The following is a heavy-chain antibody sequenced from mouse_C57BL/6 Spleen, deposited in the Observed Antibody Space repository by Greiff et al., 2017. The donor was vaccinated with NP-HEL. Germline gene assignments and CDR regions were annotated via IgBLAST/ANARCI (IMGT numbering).Heavy chain of an antibody. J-gene: IGHJ4*01. CDR2: IYPGSGST. V-gene: IGHV1-55*01. CDR3: ARGNYGRSMDY. D-gene: IGHD2-1*01. Sequence: VQLQQPGAELVKPGASVKMSCKASGYTFTSYWITWVKQRPGQGLEWIGDIYPGSGSTNYNEKFKSKATLTVAPSSSTAYMQLSSLTSWDTAVYYCARGNYGRSMDYWGQGTSVTVSS. CDR1: GYTFTSYW.